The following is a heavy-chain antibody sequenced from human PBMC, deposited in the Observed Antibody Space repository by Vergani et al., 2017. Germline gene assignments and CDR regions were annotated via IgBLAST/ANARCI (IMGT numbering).Heavy chain of an antibody. CDR1: GFTFSSYE. D-gene: IGHD4-23*01. V-gene: IGHV3-48*03. Sequence: EVQLVESGGGLVQPGGSLRLSCAASGFTFSSYEMNWVRQAPGKGLEWVSYISSSGSTIYYADSVKGRFTISRDNAKNSLYLQMNSLRAEDTAVYYCARGSVTRGVGRGVPDYWGHGTLVTVSS. J-gene: IGHJ4*01. CDR2: ISSSGSTI. CDR3: ARGSVTRGVGRGVPDY.